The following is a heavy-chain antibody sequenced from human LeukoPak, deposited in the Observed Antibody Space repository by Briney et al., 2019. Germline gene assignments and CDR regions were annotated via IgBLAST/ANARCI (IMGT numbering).Heavy chain of an antibody. Sequence: AAVKVSCKASGYTFTKCGISGGRQAPGQGVEGRGWIDSYNGNTKYAKKLQGRVTMTTDTTTNRADMELRSRRSDETAGDYCAWGPLFWYYYYYMAVWRKGTTVTVSS. V-gene: IGHV1-18*01. CDR3: AWGPLFWYYYYYMAV. J-gene: IGHJ6*03. D-gene: IGHD3-3*01. CDR2: IDSYNGNT. CDR1: GYTFTKCG.